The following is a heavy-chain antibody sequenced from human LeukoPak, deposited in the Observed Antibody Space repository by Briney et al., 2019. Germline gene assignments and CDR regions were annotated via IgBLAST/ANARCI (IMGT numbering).Heavy chain of an antibody. J-gene: IGHJ4*02. D-gene: IGHD3-10*01. CDR1: GFTFSTYS. Sequence: GGSLRLSCAASGFTFSTYSMNWVRQAPGKGLEWVSFIRHDSTDLYYADSVKGRFTISRDNVKNLLYLQMNSLTAEDTAVYYCARDWFGETVWGRGTLATVSS. V-gene: IGHV3-48*01. CDR3: ARDWFGETV. CDR2: IRHDSTDL.